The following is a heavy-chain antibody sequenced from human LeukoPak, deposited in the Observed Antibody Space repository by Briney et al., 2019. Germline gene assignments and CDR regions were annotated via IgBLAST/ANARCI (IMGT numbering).Heavy chain of an antibody. Sequence: GWALRLSCAASGFTFSSYALSWVRQAAGKGLEGVLAISGSGGSTYYADSVKGRFIITRDNSKNNLYLQMNSLRAEDTAVYYCAKDGSWGYAFDIWGQGTMVTVFS. CDR1: GFTFSSYA. CDR3: AKDGSWGYAFDI. D-gene: IGHD1-26*01. CDR2: ISGSGGST. J-gene: IGHJ3*02. V-gene: IGHV3-23*01.